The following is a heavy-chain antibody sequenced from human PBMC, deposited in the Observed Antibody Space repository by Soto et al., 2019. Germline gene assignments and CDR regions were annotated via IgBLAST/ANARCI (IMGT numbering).Heavy chain of an antibody. CDR2: IYWDDDK. D-gene: IGHD5-12*01. V-gene: IGHV2-5*02. Sequence: QITLKESGPTLVKPTQTLTLTCTFSGFSLSTSGVGVGWIRQPPGKALEWLALIYWDDDKRYSPSLKSRLTIPKDTXXNXVXXTTTNMAPVDTATYYCAHKGYSGYDFGYYYYGMDVWGQGTTVTVSS. J-gene: IGHJ6*02. CDR1: GFSLSTSGVG. CDR3: AHKGYSGYDFGYYYYGMDV.